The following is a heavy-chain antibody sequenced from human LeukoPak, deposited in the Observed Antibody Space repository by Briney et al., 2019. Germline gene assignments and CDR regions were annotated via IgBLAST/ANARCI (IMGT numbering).Heavy chain of an antibody. CDR3: ARSYSSSWYPFDY. D-gene: IGHD6-13*01. V-gene: IGHV6-1*01. Sequence: SQTLSLTCPISGDSVSSNSAAWNWLRQSPSRGLEWLGRTYYRSKWYNDYAVSVKSRITINPDTSKNQFSLQLNSVTPEDTAVYYCARSYSSSWYPFDYWGQGTLVTVSS. CDR2: TYYRSKWYN. CDR1: GDSVSSNSAA. J-gene: IGHJ4*02.